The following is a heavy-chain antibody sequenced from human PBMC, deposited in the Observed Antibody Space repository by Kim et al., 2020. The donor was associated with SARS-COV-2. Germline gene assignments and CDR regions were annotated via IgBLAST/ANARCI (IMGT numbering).Heavy chain of an antibody. J-gene: IGHJ6*02. D-gene: IGHD2-2*01. CDR1: GFTFSDYA. Sequence: GRSLRLSCAASGFTFSDYALYWVRQAPGKGLEWVALISYDGNNENYADSVKGRFTISRDASKNTVFLQMNSLRAEDTAVYHCARDLCSSTSCYAGYYYYGMDVWGQGTTVTVSS. CDR2: ISYDGNNE. CDR3: ARDLCSSTSCYAGYYYYGMDV. V-gene: IGHV3-30-3*01.